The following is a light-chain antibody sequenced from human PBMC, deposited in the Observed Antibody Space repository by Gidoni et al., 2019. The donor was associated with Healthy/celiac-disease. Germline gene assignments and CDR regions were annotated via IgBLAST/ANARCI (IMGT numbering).Light chain of an antibody. CDR2: DDS. Sequence: SYVLPQPPPLSLAPGQTARITCGGNNIGSKSVHWYQQKPGQAPVLVVYDDSDRPSGIPERFSGSNSGNTATLTISRVEAGDEADYYCQVWDSSSDHVVFGGGTKLTVL. CDR1: NIGSKS. V-gene: IGLV3-21*02. CDR3: QVWDSSSDHVV. J-gene: IGLJ2*01.